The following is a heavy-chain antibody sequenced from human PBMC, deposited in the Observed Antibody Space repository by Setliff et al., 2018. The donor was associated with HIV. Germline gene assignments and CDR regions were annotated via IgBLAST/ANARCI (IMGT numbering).Heavy chain of an antibody. J-gene: IGHJ4*01. V-gene: IGHV3-7*03. CDR3: ASSRPPDDSSGYLDH. CDR2: IKKDGSEK. D-gene: IGHD3-22*01. CDR1: GFTFSNYW. Sequence: GGSLRLSCAASGFTFSNYWMSWVRQAPGKGLEWVANIKKDGSEKYYVDSVKGRFSISRDNGKYLVYLQMNSLRAEDTAIYYCASSRPPDDSSGYLDHWGQGTLVTVSS.